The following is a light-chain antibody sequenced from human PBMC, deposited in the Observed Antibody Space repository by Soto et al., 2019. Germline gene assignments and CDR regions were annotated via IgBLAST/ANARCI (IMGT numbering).Light chain of an antibody. CDR2: DAS. V-gene: IGKV1-5*01. Sequence: DIPMTQSPSTLSASVGDRVTFTCRASQSISNWLAWYQQKPGKAPKVLIYDASTLKTGVPSRFSGSGSGTEFTLSISSLQSDDFATYYCQQYESYPWTFGQGTKVEIK. CDR1: QSISNW. J-gene: IGKJ1*01. CDR3: QQYESYPWT.